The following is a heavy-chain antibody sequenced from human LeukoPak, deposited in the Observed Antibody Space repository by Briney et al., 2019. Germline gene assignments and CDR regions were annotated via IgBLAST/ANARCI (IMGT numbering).Heavy chain of an antibody. J-gene: IGHJ3*02. V-gene: IGHV4-4*07. D-gene: IGHD6-13*01. Sequence: SETLSLTCIVFGGSISTYYWSWIRQPAGKGPEWIGRIYTSGNINYNPSLKSRVTMSVGTSKNQFSLKLTSVTAADTAVYYCARDGPGYSFDIWGQGTMVTVSS. CDR3: ARDGPGYSFDI. CDR1: GGSISTYY. CDR2: IYTSGNI.